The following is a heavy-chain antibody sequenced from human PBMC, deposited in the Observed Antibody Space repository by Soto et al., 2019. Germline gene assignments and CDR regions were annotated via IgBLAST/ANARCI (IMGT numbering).Heavy chain of an antibody. CDR3: AREGRLLGAFDV. CDR1: YW. D-gene: IGHD5-12*01. V-gene: IGHV3-7*01. Sequence: YWMCWARQAPGKGLEWVANIKPDGSQGFYVDSVKGRFTISRDNSKNSLYLQMNSLTADDTAVYFCAREGRLLGAFDVWGQGTKVTVSS. CDR2: IKPDGSQG. J-gene: IGHJ3*01.